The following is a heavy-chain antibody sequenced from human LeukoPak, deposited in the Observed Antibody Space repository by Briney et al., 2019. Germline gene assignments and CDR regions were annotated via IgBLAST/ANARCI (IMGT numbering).Heavy chain of an antibody. CDR2: IYYSGST. CDR3: ARGHYYGSGSPLDY. Sequence: SETLSLTCTVSGGSIASYYWSWIRQPPGKGLEWIGYIYYSGSTNYNPSLKSRVTISVDTSKNQFSLKLSSVTAADTAVYYCARGHYYGSGSPLDYWGQGTLVTVSS. J-gene: IGHJ4*02. D-gene: IGHD3-10*01. V-gene: IGHV4-59*01. CDR1: GGSIASYY.